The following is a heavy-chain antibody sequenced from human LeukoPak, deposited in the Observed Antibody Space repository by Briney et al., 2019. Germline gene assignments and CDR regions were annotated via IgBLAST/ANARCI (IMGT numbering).Heavy chain of an antibody. CDR3: ARWSSYGYSEVFDY. Sequence: SETLSLTCAVYGGSFSGYYWSWIRQPPGKGLEWIGYIYYSGSTNYNPSLKSRVTISVDTSKNQFSLKLSSVTAADTAVYYCARWSSYGYSEVFDYWGQGTLVTVSS. CDR2: IYYSGST. CDR1: GGSFSGYY. V-gene: IGHV4-59*08. D-gene: IGHD5-18*01. J-gene: IGHJ4*02.